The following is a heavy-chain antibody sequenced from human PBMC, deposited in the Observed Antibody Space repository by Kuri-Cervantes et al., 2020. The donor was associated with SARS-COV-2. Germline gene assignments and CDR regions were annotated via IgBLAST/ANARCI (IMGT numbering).Heavy chain of an antibody. V-gene: IGHV1-18*04. CDR2: ISGYNGNT. CDR3: ARGSYYYHYYYMDV. CDR1: GYTFTSYY. Sequence: ASVKVSCKASGYTFTSYYMHWVRQAPGQGLEWMGWISGYNGNTKFAQKLQGRVTMTTDTSTNTAYLEVRSLRSDDTAVYYCARGSYYYHYYYMDVWGKGTTVTAP. J-gene: IGHJ6*03.